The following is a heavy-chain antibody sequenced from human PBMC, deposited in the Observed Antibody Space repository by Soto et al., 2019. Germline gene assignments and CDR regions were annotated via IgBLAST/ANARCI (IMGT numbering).Heavy chain of an antibody. CDR2: ISNSGNT. Sequence: SETLSLTCPVSGGSISSGDYYWSWIRQPPGKGLEWIGFISNSGNTYYNPSLKSRITISADTSKNQVSLKLSSVTAADTAVYYCAKAGDYWGQGTLVTVSS. J-gene: IGHJ4*02. CDR3: AKAGDY. V-gene: IGHV4-30-4*01. CDR1: GGSISSGDYY. D-gene: IGHD3-10*01.